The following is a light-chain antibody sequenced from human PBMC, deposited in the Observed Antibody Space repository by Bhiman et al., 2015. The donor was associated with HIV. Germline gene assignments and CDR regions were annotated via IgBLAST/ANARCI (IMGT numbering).Light chain of an antibody. CDR1: GSDVGGYNH. CDR2: DVS. Sequence: QSALTQPASVSGSPGQSITISCTGTGSDVGGYNHVSWYQQHPGKAPKLMIYDVSNRPSGVSNRFSGSKSGNTASLTISGLQAEDEADYYCCSYAGSRNYVFGSGTKVTVL. CDR3: CSYAGSRNYV. J-gene: IGLJ1*01. V-gene: IGLV2-14*03.